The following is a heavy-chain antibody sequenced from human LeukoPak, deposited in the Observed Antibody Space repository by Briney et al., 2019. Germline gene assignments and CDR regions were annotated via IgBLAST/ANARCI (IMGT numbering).Heavy chain of an antibody. CDR3: ARDNCSGGSCYYYYYGMDV. Sequence: ASVKVSCKASGYTFTSYGISWVRQAPGQGLERMGWISAYNGNTNYAQKLQGRVTMTTDTSTSTAYMELRSLRSDDTAVYYCARDNCSGGSCYYYYYGMDVWGQGTTVTVSS. J-gene: IGHJ6*02. CDR2: ISAYNGNT. CDR1: GYTFTSYG. D-gene: IGHD2-15*01. V-gene: IGHV1-18*01.